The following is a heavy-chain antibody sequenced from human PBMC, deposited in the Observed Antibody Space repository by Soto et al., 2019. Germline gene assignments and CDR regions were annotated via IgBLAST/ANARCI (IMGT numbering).Heavy chain of an antibody. Sequence: SVKVSCKASGGTFSSYAISWVRQAPGQGLEWMGGIIPIFGTANYAQKFQGRVTITADESTSTAYMELSSLRSEDTAVYYCARVRLGPLGYYYYYGMDVWGQGSTVTVSS. V-gene: IGHV1-69*13. D-gene: IGHD3-16*01. CDR3: ARVRLGPLGYYYYYGMDV. CDR2: IIPIFGTA. CDR1: GGTFSSYA. J-gene: IGHJ6*02.